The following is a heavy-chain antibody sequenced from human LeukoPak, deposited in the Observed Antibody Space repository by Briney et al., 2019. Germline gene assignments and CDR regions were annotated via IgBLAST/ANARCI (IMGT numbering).Heavy chain of an antibody. J-gene: IGHJ4*02. CDR1: GFTFGDYA. CDR2: IRSKAYDGTT. Sequence: GGSLRLSCTASGFTFGDYAMSWFRQAPGKGLEWVGFIRSKAYDGTTEYAASVKGRFTISRDDSKSIAYLQMNSLKTEDTAVYYCTRVGAPGMVDYWGQGTLVTVSS. V-gene: IGHV3-49*03. D-gene: IGHD1-26*01. CDR3: TRVGAPGMVDY.